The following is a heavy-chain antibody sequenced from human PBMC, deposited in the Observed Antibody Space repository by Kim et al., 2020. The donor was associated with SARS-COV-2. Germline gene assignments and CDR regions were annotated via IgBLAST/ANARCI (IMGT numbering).Heavy chain of an antibody. CDR3: AKSRYCSSTSCYGGEGY. D-gene: IGHD2-2*01. CDR1: GFTFSSYA. CDR2: ISGSGGST. V-gene: IGHV3-23*01. J-gene: IGHJ4*02. Sequence: GGSLRLSCAASGFTFSSYAMSWVRQAPGKGLEWVSAISGSGGSTYYADSVKGRFTISRDNSKNTLYLQMNSLRAEDTAVYYCAKSRYCSSTSCYGGEGYWGQGTLVTVSS.